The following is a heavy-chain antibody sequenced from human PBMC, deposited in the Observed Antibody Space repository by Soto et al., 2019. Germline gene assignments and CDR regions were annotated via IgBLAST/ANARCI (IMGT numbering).Heavy chain of an antibody. CDR2: IYYSGST. V-gene: IGHV4-59*01. J-gene: IGHJ6*02. Sequence: SETLSLTCTVSGGSISSYYWSWIRQPPGKGLEWIGYIYYSGSTNYNPSLKSRVTISVDTSKNQFSLKLSSVTASDTAVYYCARGQLWFGEFGGGYYGMDVWGQGTTVTVSS. D-gene: IGHD3-10*01. CDR3: ARGQLWFGEFGGGYYGMDV. CDR1: GGSISSYY.